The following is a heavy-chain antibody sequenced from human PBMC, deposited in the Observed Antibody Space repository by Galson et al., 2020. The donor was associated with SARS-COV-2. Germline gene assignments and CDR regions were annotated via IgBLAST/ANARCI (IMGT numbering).Heavy chain of an antibody. J-gene: IGHJ5*02. CDR1: GFTFSTYW. Sequence: GGSLRLSCAASGFTFSTYWMSWVRQTPGNGLEWVANISPDGSVKSHVDSVGGPFTISRDNAKTSVYLQLNSLRAEDTAMYYCARNGRWLDSWGRGTLVTVSS. V-gene: IGHV3-7*01. CDR3: ARNGRWLDS. CDR2: ISPDGSVK. D-gene: IGHD6-19*01.